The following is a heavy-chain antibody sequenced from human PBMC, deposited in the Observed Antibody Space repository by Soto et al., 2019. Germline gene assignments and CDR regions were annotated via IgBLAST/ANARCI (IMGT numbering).Heavy chain of an antibody. CDR3: ARDRDDYGSGNYYNRIDF. V-gene: IGHV1-69*01. CDR2: IIPLFGTP. J-gene: IGHJ4*02. Sequence: QVQLVQSGAEVKKPGSSVKVSCKASGGIFSTYAISWLRQAPGQGLEWMGGIIPLFGTPNYAQRFQGRVTITADESTSTAYMDLSRLRSEDTAVCYCARDRDDYGSGNYYNRIDFWGQGTLVTVSS. D-gene: IGHD3-10*01. CDR1: GGIFSTYA.